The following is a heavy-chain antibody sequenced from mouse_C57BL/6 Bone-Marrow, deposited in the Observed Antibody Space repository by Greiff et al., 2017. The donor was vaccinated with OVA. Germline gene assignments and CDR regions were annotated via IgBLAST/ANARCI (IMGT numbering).Heavy chain of an antibody. Sequence: EVQVVESGEGLVKPGGSLKLSCAASGFTFSSYAMSWVRQTPEKRLEWVAYISSGGDYIYYADTVKGRFTISRDNARNTLYLQMSSLKSEDTAMYYCTNYYRIFYAMDYWGQGTSVTVSS. CDR3: TNYYRIFYAMDY. J-gene: IGHJ4*01. CDR1: GFTFSSYA. V-gene: IGHV5-9-1*02. D-gene: IGHD2-14*01. CDR2: ISSGGDYI.